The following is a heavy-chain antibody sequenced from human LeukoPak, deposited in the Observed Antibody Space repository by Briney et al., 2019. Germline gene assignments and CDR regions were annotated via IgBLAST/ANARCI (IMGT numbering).Heavy chain of an antibody. J-gene: IGHJ6*03. D-gene: IGHD3-9*01. V-gene: IGHV4-4*07. Sequence: SETLSLTCRVSGASISTYYWSWIRQPVGKGLEWIGQIKTSGSTHYNSSLESRVTMSVDTSKKEFSLKLTSVTAADTAVYYCARDSLPNYDILTGYPRGYYYYMDVWGKGTTVTISS. CDR2: IKTSGST. CDR1: GASISTYY. CDR3: ARDSLPNYDILTGYPRGYYYYMDV.